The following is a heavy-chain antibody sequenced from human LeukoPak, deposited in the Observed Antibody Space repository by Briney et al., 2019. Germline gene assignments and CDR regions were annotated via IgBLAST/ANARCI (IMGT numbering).Heavy chain of an antibody. CDR3: AREEALGSGSFDY. Sequence: SETLSLTCTVSGGSISNYYWGWIRQPPGKGLEWIGNIFYSGSTYYSPSLRSRVTISLDTSRNQFSLKLNSVTAADTAVYYCAREEALGSGSFDYWGQGTLVTVSS. V-gene: IGHV4-39*07. CDR2: IFYSGST. CDR1: GGSISNYY. D-gene: IGHD1-26*01. J-gene: IGHJ4*02.